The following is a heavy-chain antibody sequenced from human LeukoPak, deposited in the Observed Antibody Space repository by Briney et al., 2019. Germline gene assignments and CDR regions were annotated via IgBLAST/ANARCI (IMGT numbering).Heavy chain of an antibody. D-gene: IGHD6-13*01. J-gene: IGHJ4*02. CDR1: GFTFSSYE. V-gene: IGHV3-48*03. CDR3: ARRQHFDY. Sequence: GGSLRLSCAASGFTFSSYEMNWVRQAPGKGLEWVSYISGSGSTIYYADSVKGRFTISRDNAKNSLYLQMDSLRAEDTAVYYCARRQHFDYWGQGTLVTVSS. CDR2: ISGSGSTI.